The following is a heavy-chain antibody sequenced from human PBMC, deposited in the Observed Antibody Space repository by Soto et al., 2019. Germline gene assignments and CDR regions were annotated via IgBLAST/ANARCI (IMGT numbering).Heavy chain of an antibody. CDR3: ARDPEYSSGFVYYYYYGMDV. CDR1: GDSVSSNSAA. J-gene: IGHJ6*02. D-gene: IGHD6-19*01. V-gene: IGHV6-1*01. Sequence: QTLSLTCAISGDSVSSNSAAWNWIRQSPSRGLEWLGRTYYRSKWYNDYAVSVKSRITINPDTSKNQFSLQLNSVTPEDTAVYYCARDPEYSSGFVYYYYYGMDVWGQGTTVTVSS. CDR2: TYYRSKWYN.